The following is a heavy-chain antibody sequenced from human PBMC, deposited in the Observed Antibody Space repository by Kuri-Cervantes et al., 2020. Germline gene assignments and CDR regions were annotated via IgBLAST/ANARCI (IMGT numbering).Heavy chain of an antibody. CDR3: ARDGYNFPDY. D-gene: IGHD5-24*01. V-gene: IGHV3-48*01. J-gene: IGHJ4*02. Sequence: GESLKISCATSGFTFSNYWMSWVRQAPGKGLGWVSYISSSSSTIYYADSVKGRFTISRDNAKNTLYLQMNSLRAEDTAVYYCARDGYNFPDYWGQGTLVTVSS. CDR1: GFTFSNYW. CDR2: ISSSSSTI.